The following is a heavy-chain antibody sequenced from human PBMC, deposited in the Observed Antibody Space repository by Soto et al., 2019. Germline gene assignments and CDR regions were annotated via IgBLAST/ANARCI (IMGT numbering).Heavy chain of an antibody. D-gene: IGHD3-22*01. CDR1: GFTFSDYY. V-gene: IGHV3-11*06. Sequence: PVGSLRLSCAASGFTFSDYYMSWIRQAPGKGLEWVSYISSSSSYTNYADSVKGRFTISRDNAKNSLYLQMNSLRAEDTAVYYCARVRVKSHYDSSGYLMDVWGQGTTVTVSS. CDR2: ISSSSSYT. J-gene: IGHJ6*02. CDR3: ARVRVKSHYDSSGYLMDV.